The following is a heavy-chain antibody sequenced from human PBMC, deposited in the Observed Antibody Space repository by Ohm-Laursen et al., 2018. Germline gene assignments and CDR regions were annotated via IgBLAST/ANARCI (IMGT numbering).Heavy chain of an antibody. CDR2: ISSSSSYI. D-gene: IGHD3-10*01. CDR3: ARDLIRYYGMDV. Sequence: SLRLSCAASGFTFSSYSMNWVRQAPGKGLEWVSSISSSSSYIYYADSVKGRFTISRDNAKNSLYLQMNSLRAEDTAVYYCARDLIRYYGMDVWGQGPAVTVSS. J-gene: IGHJ6*02. CDR1: GFTFSSYS. V-gene: IGHV3-21*01.